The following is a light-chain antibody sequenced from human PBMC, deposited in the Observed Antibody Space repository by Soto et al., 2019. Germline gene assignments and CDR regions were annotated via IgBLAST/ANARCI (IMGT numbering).Light chain of an antibody. J-gene: IGKJ2*01. CDR3: QQYSSDSNT. CDR1: QSVSTW. CDR2: KAS. Sequence: DIQLTQSPSTLSASVGDRVTITCRASQSVSTWLAWYQQKPGKAPKLLIHKASTLERGVPSRFIGSGSGTDFTLAISSLQPDDFATYYCQQYSSDSNTFGQGTRLDIK. V-gene: IGKV1-5*03.